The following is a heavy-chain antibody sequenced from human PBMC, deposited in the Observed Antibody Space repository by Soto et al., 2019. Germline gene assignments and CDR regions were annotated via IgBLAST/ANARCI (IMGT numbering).Heavy chain of an antibody. Sequence: EVQLVESGVDLVQPGGSLRLSCAASGLAFSGYWMTWVRQAPGKGLAGVAKIKQDGSEKYYVDTVKDIITISRDNAKNTLYRTMNSLRVEYRAGYYCASANSVNADWGQRALVT. CDR2: IKQDGSEK. CDR1: GLAFSGYW. V-gene: IGHV3-7*01. D-gene: IGHD1-26*01. J-gene: IGHJ4*02. CDR3: ASANSVNAD.